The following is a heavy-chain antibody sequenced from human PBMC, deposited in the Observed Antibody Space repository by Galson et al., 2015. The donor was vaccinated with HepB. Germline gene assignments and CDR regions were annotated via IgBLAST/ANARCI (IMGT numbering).Heavy chain of an antibody. Sequence: QSGAEVKKPGESLTISCKGSGYSFTTYWITWVRQMPGKGLEWMGRIDPSDSYTKYSPSFQDHVTMSADKSISTAYLQWSSLKASDTAMYYCARLESNVGHDMDVWGQGTTVTVSS. CDR1: GYSFTTYW. J-gene: IGHJ6*02. CDR3: ARLESNVGHDMDV. D-gene: IGHD1-1*01. V-gene: IGHV5-10-1*01. CDR2: IDPSDSYT.